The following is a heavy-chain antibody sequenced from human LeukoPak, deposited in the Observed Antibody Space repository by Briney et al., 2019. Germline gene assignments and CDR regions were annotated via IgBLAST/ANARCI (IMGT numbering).Heavy chain of an antibody. CDR2: TRNKANSYTT. V-gene: IGHV3-72*01. CDR3: ARGMDYYYGSGSPEYYFDS. Sequence: GGSLRLSCAASGFTFSDHYMDWVRQAPGKGLEWVGRTRNKANSYTTEYAASVKGRFTISRDDSKNSLYLQMNSLKTEDTAVYYCARGMDYYYGSGSPEYYFDSWGQGTLVTVSS. D-gene: IGHD3-10*01. CDR1: GFTFSDHY. J-gene: IGHJ4*02.